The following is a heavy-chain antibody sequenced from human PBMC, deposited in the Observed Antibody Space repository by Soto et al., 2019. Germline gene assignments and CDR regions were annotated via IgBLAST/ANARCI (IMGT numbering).Heavy chain of an antibody. CDR3: ARRYGDCFDY. CDR2: IYYSGST. V-gene: IGHV4-59*08. D-gene: IGHD4-17*01. CDR1: GGSISSYY. Sequence: PSETLSLTCTVSGGSISSYYWSWFRQPPGKGLEWIGYIYYSGSTNYNPSLKSRLTISVDTSKNQFSLKLSSVTAADTAVYYCARRYGDCFDYWGQGTLVTVSS. J-gene: IGHJ4*02.